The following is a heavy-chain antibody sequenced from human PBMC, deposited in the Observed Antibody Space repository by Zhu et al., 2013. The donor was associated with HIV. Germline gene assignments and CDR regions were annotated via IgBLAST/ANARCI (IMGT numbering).Heavy chain of an antibody. CDR3: ARGRGYCSSTSCYENWFDP. CDR1: GYTFTGYY. J-gene: IGHJ5*02. CDR2: INPNSGGT. D-gene: IGHD2-2*01. V-gene: IGHV1-2*02. Sequence: QVQLVQSGAEVKKPGASVKVSCKASGYTFTGYYMHWVRQAPGQGLEWMGWINPNSGGTNYAQKFQGRVTMTRDTSISTAYMELSRLRSDDTAVYYCARGRGYCSSTSCYENWFDPWGQGTLVTVSS.